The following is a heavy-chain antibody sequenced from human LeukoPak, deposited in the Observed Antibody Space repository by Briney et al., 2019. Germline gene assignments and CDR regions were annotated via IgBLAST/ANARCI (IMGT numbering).Heavy chain of an antibody. D-gene: IGHD3-10*01. V-gene: IGHV3-48*02. CDR2: ISSSSSTI. J-gene: IGHJ4*02. CDR3: ARGVRYLDY. Sequence: GGSLRLSCAASGFTLSTYSMNWVRQAPGKGLEWVSYISSSSSTIYYADSLKGRFNISRDNARKSLYLQMNSLRDEDTAVYYCARGVRYLDYWGQGTLVTVSS. CDR1: GFTLSTYS.